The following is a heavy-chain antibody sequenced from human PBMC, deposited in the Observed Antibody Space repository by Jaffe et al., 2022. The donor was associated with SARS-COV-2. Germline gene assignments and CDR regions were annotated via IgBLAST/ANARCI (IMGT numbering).Heavy chain of an antibody. CDR1: GFIFTSFG. CDR2: ISGGGSST. D-gene: IGHD6-19*01. Sequence: EVQLLESGGGLVQPGGSLRLSCAASGFIFTSFGMGWVRQAPGKGLEWVSSISGGGSSTYYADSVKGRLTISRDNSNNTLYLHMNSLRAEDTAVYYCAKDGGNSGWPLFYYGMDVWGQGTTVAVSS. V-gene: IGHV3-23*01. J-gene: IGHJ6*02. CDR3: AKDGGNSGWPLFYYGMDV.